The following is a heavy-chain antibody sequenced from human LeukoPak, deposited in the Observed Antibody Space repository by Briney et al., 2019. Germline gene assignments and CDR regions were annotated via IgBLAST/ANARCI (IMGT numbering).Heavy chain of an antibody. CDR1: GGSISGGGYY. J-gene: IGHJ4*02. Sequence: PSETLSLTCTVSGGSISGGGYYWSWIRQLPGEGLEWVAYIYYSGTTDYNPSLKSRVAISVDTSKNQFSLNLRSVTAADTAVYYCARQLVRNYFDLWGQGTLVTVSS. D-gene: IGHD6-6*01. V-gene: IGHV4-31*03. CDR3: ARQLVRNYFDL. CDR2: IYYSGTT.